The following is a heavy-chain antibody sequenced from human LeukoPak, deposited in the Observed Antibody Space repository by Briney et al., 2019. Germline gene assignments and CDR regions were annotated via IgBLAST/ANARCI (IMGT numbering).Heavy chain of an antibody. Sequence: AAVKVSCKASGYTFTSYAMHWVRQAPGQRREWMGWINAGNGDTKYSQKFQGRVTITRDTSASTAYMELSSLRSEDTAVYYCARRGYCSSTSCYGPMFFYWGQGTLVTVSS. CDR1: GYTFTSYA. D-gene: IGHD2-2*01. CDR2: INAGNGDT. V-gene: IGHV1-3*01. CDR3: ARRGYCSSTSCYGPMFFY. J-gene: IGHJ1*01.